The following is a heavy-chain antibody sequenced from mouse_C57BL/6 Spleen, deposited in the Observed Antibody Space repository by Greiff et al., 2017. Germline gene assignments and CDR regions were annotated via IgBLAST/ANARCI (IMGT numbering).Heavy chain of an antibody. CDR1: GYTFTDYN. CDR3: ARGGYGPGFDY. J-gene: IGHJ2*01. Sequence: EVQLQQSGPELVKPGASVKLSCKASGYTFTDYNMDWVKQSHGKSLEWIGDINPNNGGTNYNQKFKGKATLTVDKSSSTAYMELRSLTSEDTAVYYCARGGYGPGFDYWGQGTTLTVSS. V-gene: IGHV1-18*01. D-gene: IGHD1-1*01. CDR2: INPNNGGT.